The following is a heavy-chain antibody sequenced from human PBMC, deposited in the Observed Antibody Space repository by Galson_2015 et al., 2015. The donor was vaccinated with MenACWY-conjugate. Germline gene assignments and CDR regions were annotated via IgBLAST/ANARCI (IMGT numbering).Heavy chain of an antibody. D-gene: IGHD4-17*01. CDR3: ANLDYSAYV. V-gene: IGHV3-30*02. CDR2: IRSDGSNK. CDR1: GFTFNNYG. Sequence: SLRLSCAASGFTFNNYGMHWVRQAQGKGLEWVAFIRSDGSNKWYADSVNGRFTISRDNSKNTLYLQMNSLRAEDTAVFYCANLDYSAYVWGQGSLVPVSS. J-gene: IGHJ4*02.